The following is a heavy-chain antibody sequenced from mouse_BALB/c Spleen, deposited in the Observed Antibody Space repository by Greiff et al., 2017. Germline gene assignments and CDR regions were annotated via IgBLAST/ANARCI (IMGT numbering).Heavy chain of an antibody. V-gene: IGHV5-4*02. J-gene: IGHJ3*01. D-gene: IGHD1-1*01. Sequence: EVQVVESGGGLVKPGGSLKLSCAASGFTFSDYYMYWVRQTPEKRLEWVATISDGGSYTYYPDSVKGRFTISRDNAKNNLYLQMSSLKSEDTAMYYCARDKDGSSYAWFAYWGQGTLVTVSA. CDR2: ISDGGSYT. CDR1: GFTFSDYY. CDR3: ARDKDGSSYAWFAY.